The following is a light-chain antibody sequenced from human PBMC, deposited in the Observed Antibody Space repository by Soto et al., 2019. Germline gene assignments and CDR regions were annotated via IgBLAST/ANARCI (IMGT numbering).Light chain of an antibody. CDR2: EIN. J-gene: IGLJ1*01. V-gene: IGLV2-14*01. CDR1: SSDIDGYHY. CDR3: SSYTSSTLV. Sequence: QSVLTQPASVSGSPGQSITISCTGTSSDIDGYHYVSWYQQHPGKAPKLMIYEINNRPSGVSNRFSGSKSGNTASLTISGLQAEDEADYFCSSYTSSTLVFGTGTKVTVL.